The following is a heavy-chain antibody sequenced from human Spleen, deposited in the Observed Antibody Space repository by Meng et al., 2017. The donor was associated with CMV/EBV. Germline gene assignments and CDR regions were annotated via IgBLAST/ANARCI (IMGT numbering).Heavy chain of an antibody. D-gene: IGHD3-22*01. Sequence: FNGHHMHWGRQAPGQGLEWMGVINPTAGSTTYAQNFQGRVTMTSDTSTSTVYMELSSLRSDDTAVYYCARDASDFDSSGYYNTWFDPWGQGTLVTVSS. V-gene: IGHV1-46*02. J-gene: IGHJ5*02. CDR3: ARDASDFDSSGYYNTWFDP. CDR1: FNGHH. CDR2: INPTAGST.